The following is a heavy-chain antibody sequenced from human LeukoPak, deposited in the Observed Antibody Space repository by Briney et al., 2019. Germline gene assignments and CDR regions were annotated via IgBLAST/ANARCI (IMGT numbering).Heavy chain of an antibody. CDR1: GGSISSSPYY. CDR2: IYYRGST. CDR3: ARHYLSDGILSTFDP. J-gene: IGHJ5*02. D-gene: IGHD1-1*01. V-gene: IGHV4-39*01. Sequence: KTSETLSLTCTVSGGSISSSPYYWGWIRQPPGKGLEWIGTIYYRGSTYSNPSLNSRVTISLDTSKNQFSLRLRFVTAADTALYYCARHYLSDGILSTFDPWGQGTLVTVSS.